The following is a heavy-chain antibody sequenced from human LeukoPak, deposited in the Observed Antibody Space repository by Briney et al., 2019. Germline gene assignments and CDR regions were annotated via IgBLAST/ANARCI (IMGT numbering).Heavy chain of an antibody. J-gene: IGHJ3*01. CDR2: ISNSIRYI. CDR3: ARGCYDILTGYYIYAFDV. D-gene: IGHD3-9*01. CDR1: GFTFSKAW. V-gene: IGHV3-21*01. Sequence: GGSLRLSCAASGFTFSKAWMNWVRQAPGKGLEWVSSISNSIRYISHADSVKGRFTTSRDNAKNSLYLQINSLRAEDTAVYYCARGCYDILTGYYIYAFDVWGQGTVVTVS.